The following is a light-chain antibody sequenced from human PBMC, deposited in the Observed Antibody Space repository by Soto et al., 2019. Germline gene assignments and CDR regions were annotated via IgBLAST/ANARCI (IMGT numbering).Light chain of an antibody. J-gene: IGKJ4*01. CDR3: HQSNSFPLT. V-gene: IGKV1D-12*01. Sequence: DIQMTQSPSSVSASVGDRVTITCRASQGIGSWIAWYQEKPGKAPKLLIYAASSLQSGVPSRFGGSGSGTDFTLTITSLQPEDFATYYCHQSNSFPLTFGGGTKVEIK. CDR1: QGIGSW. CDR2: AAS.